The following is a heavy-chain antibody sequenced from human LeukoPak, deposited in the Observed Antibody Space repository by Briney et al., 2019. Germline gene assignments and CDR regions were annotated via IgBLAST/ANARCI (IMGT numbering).Heavy chain of an antibody. CDR3: AIAGRYDFWSGYSLSGCFDY. D-gene: IGHD3-3*01. CDR1: GFTVSSNY. Sequence: GGSLRLSCAASGFTVSSNYMSWVRQAPGKGLEWVSVIYSGGSTYYADSVKGRFTISRDNSKNTLYLQMDGLRAEDTAVYYCAIAGRYDFWSGYSLSGCFDYWVQGTLVTVSS. CDR2: IYSGGST. J-gene: IGHJ4*02. V-gene: IGHV3-53*01.